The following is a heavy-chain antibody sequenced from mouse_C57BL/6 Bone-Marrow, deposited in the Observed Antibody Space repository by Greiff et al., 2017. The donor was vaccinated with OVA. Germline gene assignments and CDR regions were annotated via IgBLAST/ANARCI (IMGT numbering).Heavy chain of an antibody. CDR3: ARRWLLTDLDV. CDR2: ISSGGSYT. V-gene: IGHV5-6*02. CDR1: GFTFSSYG. J-gene: IGHJ1*03. Sequence: EVMLVESGGDLVKPGGSLKLSCAASGFTFSSYGMSWVRQTPDKRLEWVATISSGGSYTYYPDSVKGRFTISRDNAKNTLYLQMSSLTSEDTAMYYCARRWLLTDLDVWGTGTTVTVSS. D-gene: IGHD2-3*01.